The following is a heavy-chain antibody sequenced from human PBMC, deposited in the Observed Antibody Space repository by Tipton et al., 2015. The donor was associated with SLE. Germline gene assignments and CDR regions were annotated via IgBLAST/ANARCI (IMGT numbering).Heavy chain of an antibody. CDR3: ARMVQGVHNWFDP. CDR2: ISSSSSYM. Sequence: SLRLSCAASGFTFSNYNMNWVRQAPGKGLEWVSSISSSSSYMYSADSVKGRFTISRDNAKNSLYLQMNSLRAEDTAVYYCARMVQGVHNWFDPWGQGTLVTVSS. D-gene: IGHD3-10*01. V-gene: IGHV3-21*03. J-gene: IGHJ5*02. CDR1: GFTFSNYN.